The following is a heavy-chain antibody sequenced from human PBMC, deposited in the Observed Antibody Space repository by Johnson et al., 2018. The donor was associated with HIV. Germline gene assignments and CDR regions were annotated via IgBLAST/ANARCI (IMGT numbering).Heavy chain of an antibody. J-gene: IGHJ3*01. CDR3: ATPTGSDAFDV. D-gene: IGHD1-1*01. CDR1: GFTFSSYG. CDR2: IWYDETEK. Sequence: QVQLVESGGGVVQPGRSLRLSCAASGFTFSSYGMHWVRQAPGKGLEWVAVIWYDETEKYYADSVKGRFTISRDNSKSTLFLHMNTLRVEDTAVYYCATPTGSDAFDVWGQGTLVTVSS. V-gene: IGHV3-33*01.